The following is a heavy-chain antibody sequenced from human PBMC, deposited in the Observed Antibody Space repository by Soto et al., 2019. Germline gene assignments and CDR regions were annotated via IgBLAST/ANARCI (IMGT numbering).Heavy chain of an antibody. D-gene: IGHD3-16*01. CDR1: GFTFRSYV. CDR3: ARWGTTGGLDV. J-gene: IGHJ1*01. CDR2: TSYDGSDK. V-gene: IGHV3-33*05. Sequence: QVQLVESGGGVVQPGSSLRVSCVGSGFTFRSYVIHWVRQAPGKGLEWVALTSYDGSDKYYDDSVRGRFTISRDNSRNTVELQMDSVRLEDTALYYCARWGTTGGLDVWGQGTLVSVSS.